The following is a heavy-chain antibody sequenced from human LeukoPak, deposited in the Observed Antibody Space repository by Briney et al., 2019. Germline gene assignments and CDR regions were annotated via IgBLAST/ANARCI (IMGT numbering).Heavy chain of an antibody. CDR2: VNPNSGGT. CDR3: AREHSSGYYFDAFDI. D-gene: IGHD3-22*01. Sequence: ASVKVSCKASGYTFTGYYMHWVRQAPGQGLEWMGWVNPNSGGTNYAQKFQGRVTMTRDTSISTAYMELSRLRSDDTAVYYCAREHSSGYYFDAFDIWGQGTMVTVSS. CDR1: GYTFTGYY. J-gene: IGHJ3*02. V-gene: IGHV1-2*02.